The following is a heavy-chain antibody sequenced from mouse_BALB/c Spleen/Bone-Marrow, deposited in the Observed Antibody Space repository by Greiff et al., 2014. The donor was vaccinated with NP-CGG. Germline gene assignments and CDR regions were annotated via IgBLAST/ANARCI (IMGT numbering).Heavy chain of an antibody. V-gene: IGHV14-3*02. Sequence: EVKLMESGAELVKPGASVKLSCTASGFNIKDTYMHWVKQRPEQGLEWIGRIDPANGNTKYDPKFQGKATITADTSSNTAYLQLSSLTSEDTAVYYCARREYYAMDYWGQGTSATVSS. CDR3: ARREYYAMDY. CDR2: IDPANGNT. J-gene: IGHJ4*01. CDR1: GFNIKDTY.